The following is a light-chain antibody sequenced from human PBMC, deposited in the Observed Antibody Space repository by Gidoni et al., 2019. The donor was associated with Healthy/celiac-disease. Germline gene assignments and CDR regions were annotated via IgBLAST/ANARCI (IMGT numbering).Light chain of an antibody. CDR2: DAS. Sequence: EIVLTQSPATLSLSPGERATLSCRASQSVISYLAWYQQTPGQAPRFLIYDASNRATGIPARFSGSGSGTDFTLTISSLEPEDFAVYYCQQRSNWPPELIFGPGTKVDIK. V-gene: IGKV3-11*01. CDR3: QQRSNWPPELI. CDR1: QSVISY. J-gene: IGKJ3*01.